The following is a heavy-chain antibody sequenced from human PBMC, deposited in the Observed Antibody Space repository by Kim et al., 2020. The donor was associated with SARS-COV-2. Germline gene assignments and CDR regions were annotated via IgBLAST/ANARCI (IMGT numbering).Heavy chain of an antibody. J-gene: IGHJ3*02. D-gene: IGHD3-10*01. CDR1: GGPMSGYY. Sequence: SETLSLTCSVSGGPMSGYYWSWIRQSPGKGLEWIGYIYHTGSTNYNPSLKSRVTISVDTSKNHFSLKLRSVTAADTAVYYCARFRWLGDLVAFDIWGQGTVVSVSS. CDR2: IYHTGST. V-gene: IGHV4-59*01. CDR3: ARFRWLGDLVAFDI.